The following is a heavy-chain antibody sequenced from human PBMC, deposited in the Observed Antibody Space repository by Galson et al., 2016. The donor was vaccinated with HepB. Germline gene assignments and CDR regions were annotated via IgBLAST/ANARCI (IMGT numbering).Heavy chain of an antibody. J-gene: IGHJ6*02. Sequence: SLRLSCAASGFTFSNFWMSWVRQAPGKGLEWVAHINQDGSEKYYVDSLKGRFTISRDNAKNSLYLQMNSLRAEDTAVYYCARVGLGSYWPYAMDVWGQGTTVIVSS. CDR3: ARVGLGSYWPYAMDV. CDR2: INQDGSEK. CDR1: GFTFSNFW. D-gene: IGHD1-26*01. V-gene: IGHV3-7*03.